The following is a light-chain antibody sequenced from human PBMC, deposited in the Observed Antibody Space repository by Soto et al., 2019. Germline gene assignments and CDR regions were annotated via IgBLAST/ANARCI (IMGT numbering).Light chain of an antibody. J-gene: IGKJ1*01. Sequence: EIVLTQSPCVLSLSVGERATLSWRASQTVKRSYLAWYQEKPGQAPRLLIHGVSSRAKGIPDRLSGSGSGTEFILTISRLEPEDFVVDYCHEFGSVTWTFGQGTKVDIK. CDR2: GVS. V-gene: IGKV3-20*01. CDR1: QTVKRSY. CDR3: HEFGSVTWT.